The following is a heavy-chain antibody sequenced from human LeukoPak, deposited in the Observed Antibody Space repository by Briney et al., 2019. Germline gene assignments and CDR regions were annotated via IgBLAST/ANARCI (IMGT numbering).Heavy chain of an antibody. V-gene: IGHV4-31*03. D-gene: IGHD3-3*01. J-gene: IGHJ4*02. Sequence: SQTLSLTCTVSGGSISSGGYYWSWIRQHPGKGLEWIGYIYYSGSTYYNPSLKSRVTISVDTSKNQFSLKLSSVTAADTAVYYCARTNYDFWSGYYIDWGQGTLVTVSS. CDR2: IYYSGST. CDR3: ARTNYDFWSGYYID. CDR1: GGSISSGGYY.